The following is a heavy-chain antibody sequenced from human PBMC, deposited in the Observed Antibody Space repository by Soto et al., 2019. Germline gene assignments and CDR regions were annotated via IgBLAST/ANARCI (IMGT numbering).Heavy chain of an antibody. Sequence: SETMCLTCPVVGGTLSSGGYYWSWLSKPPGKGLEWIGYIYYSGSTYYNPSLKSRVTISVDTSKNQFSLKLSSVTAADTAVYYCARAAVTAIRAFDYWGQGTLVTVSS. CDR1: GGTLSSGGYY. CDR2: IYYSGST. D-gene: IGHD2-21*02. V-gene: IGHV4-30-4*01. J-gene: IGHJ4*02. CDR3: ARAAVTAIRAFDY.